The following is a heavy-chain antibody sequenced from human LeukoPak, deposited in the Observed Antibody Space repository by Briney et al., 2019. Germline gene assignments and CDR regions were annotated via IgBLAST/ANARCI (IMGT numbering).Heavy chain of an antibody. CDR3: AKDKFDGSGSYYFDH. CDR2: ISWDGGRT. Sequence: GGSLRLSCAASGFTFDDYALHWVRQFPGKGLEWVSLISWDGGRTYYADSVKGRFTIPRDNSKNSLYLQMNSLRAEDTALYYCAKDKFDGSGSYYFDHWGQGTLVTVSS. V-gene: IGHV3-43D*03. D-gene: IGHD3-10*01. CDR1: GFTFDDYA. J-gene: IGHJ4*02.